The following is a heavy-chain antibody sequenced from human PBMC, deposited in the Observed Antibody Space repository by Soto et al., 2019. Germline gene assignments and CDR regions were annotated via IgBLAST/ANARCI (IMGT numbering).Heavy chain of an antibody. J-gene: IGHJ2*01. CDR2: INAGNGNT. Sequence: ASVKVSCKASGYTFASYAMHWVRQAPGQRLEWMGWINAGNGNTKYSQKFQGRVTITRDTSASTAYMELSSLRSEDTAVYYCAGSNSSRAFTGFDLWGRGTLVTVSS. D-gene: IGHD6-13*01. CDR1: GYTFASYA. V-gene: IGHV1-3*01. CDR3: AGSNSSRAFTGFDL.